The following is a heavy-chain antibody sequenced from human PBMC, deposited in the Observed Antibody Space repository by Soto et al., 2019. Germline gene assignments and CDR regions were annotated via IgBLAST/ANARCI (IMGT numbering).Heavy chain of an antibody. V-gene: IGHV3-33*01. J-gene: IGHJ6*02. Sequence: QVQLVESGGGVVQPGRSLRLSCAASGFIFKHNAMHWVRQAAGKGLEWVAQIWYDGSHTYYTDSVKGRFTISRDNLKDMMYLEMDSVRAEDTAVYYWARGGQQRAPYAMDVWGQGAKVTVSS. CDR2: IWYDGSHT. D-gene: IGHD1-1*01. CDR3: ARGGQQRAPYAMDV. CDR1: GFIFKHNA.